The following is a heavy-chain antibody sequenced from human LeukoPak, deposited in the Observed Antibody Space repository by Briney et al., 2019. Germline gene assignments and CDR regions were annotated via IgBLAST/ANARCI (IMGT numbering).Heavy chain of an antibody. D-gene: IGHD6-19*01. Sequence: PGGSLRLSCAASGFNVSSNYMSWVRQAPGKGLEWVSVIFSGGSTYYVDSVKGRFTISRDNSKNTLYLQMNSLRAEDTAVYYCARGRAVDGPQPYYYYYGMDVWGQGTRSPSP. CDR1: GFNVSSNY. CDR2: IFSGGST. J-gene: IGHJ6*02. V-gene: IGHV3-66*02. CDR3: ARGRAVDGPQPYYYYYGMDV.